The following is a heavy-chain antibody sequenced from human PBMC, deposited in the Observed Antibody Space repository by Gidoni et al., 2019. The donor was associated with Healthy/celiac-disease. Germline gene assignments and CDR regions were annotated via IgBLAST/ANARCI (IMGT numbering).Heavy chain of an antibody. D-gene: IGHD5-18*01. CDR1: GFTFSSYG. Sequence: QVQLVESGGGVVQPGRSLRLSFAASGFTFSSYGMHWVRQAPGKGLGWVAVIWYDGSNKYYADSVKGRFTISRDNSKNTLYLQMNSLRAEDTAVYYCAREGDTAMVENWFDPWGQGTLVTVSS. V-gene: IGHV3-33*01. CDR3: AREGDTAMVENWFDP. J-gene: IGHJ5*02. CDR2: IWYDGSNK.